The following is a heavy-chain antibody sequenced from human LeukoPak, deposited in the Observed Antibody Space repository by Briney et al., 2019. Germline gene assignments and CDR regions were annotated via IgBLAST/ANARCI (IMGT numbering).Heavy chain of an antibody. CDR2: ISYHGAT. J-gene: IGHJ4*02. V-gene: IGHV4-39*01. CDR3: SSAHCPNGVCLIDY. D-gene: IGHD2-8*01. CDR1: GGSLSDNKFY. Sequence: SETLSLTCAVSGGSLSDNKFYWGWIRQPPGKGLEWIGTISYHGATYYSPSLNSRVTISLDTSKNQFSLKLSSVTAAETAVYYCSSAHCPNGVCLIDYWGQGTRVTVSS.